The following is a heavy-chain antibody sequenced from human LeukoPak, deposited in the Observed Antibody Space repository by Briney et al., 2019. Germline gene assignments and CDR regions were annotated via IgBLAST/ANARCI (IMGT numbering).Heavy chain of an antibody. J-gene: IGHJ4*02. CDR1: GFTFSSYA. CDR3: ARDGGYDFWSGYYQDY. CDR2: ISYDANIGSNK. D-gene: IGHD3-3*01. Sequence: GSLRLSCAASGFTFSSYAMSWVRQAPGKGLEWVALISYDANIGSNKYYADSVKGRFTISRDNSKNTLYLQMNSLRAEDTAVYYCARDGGYDFWSGYYQDYWGQGTLVTVSS. V-gene: IGHV3-30-3*01.